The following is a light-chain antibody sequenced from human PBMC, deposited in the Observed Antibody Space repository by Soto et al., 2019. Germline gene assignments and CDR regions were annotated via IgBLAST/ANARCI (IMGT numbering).Light chain of an antibody. CDR2: DTS. J-gene: IGKJ3*01. CDR3: QQRGNWPPT. V-gene: IGKV3-11*01. Sequence: EIVLTQSPATLSLSPGETATLSCRASQSVGSHLAWYQQKPGQAPRLLIYDTSNRATGIPARFSGSGARTDFTLTISSLDPEDFALYYCQQRGNWPPTFGPGTKVDIK. CDR1: QSVGSH.